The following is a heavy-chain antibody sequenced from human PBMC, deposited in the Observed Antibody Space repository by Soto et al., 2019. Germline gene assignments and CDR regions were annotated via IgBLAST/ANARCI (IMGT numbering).Heavy chain of an antibody. CDR1: GFSISRFW. CDR3: ARDSTLTSSDALDV. CDR2: IKQDGSDK. Sequence: EVQLVESEGGSVQPGGSLSLSCAASGFSISRFWMTWVRQAPGKGPEWVANIKQDGSDKNYVDSVKGRFTISRDNAKNSLDLQMNSLRAEDTAVYFCARDSTLTSSDALDVWGQGTMVTVSS. V-gene: IGHV3-7*01. D-gene: IGHD4-17*01. J-gene: IGHJ3*01.